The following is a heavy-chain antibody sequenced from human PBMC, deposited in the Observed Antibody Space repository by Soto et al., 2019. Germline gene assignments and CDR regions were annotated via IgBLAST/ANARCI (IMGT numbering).Heavy chain of an antibody. CDR2: ISGSGAST. V-gene: IGHV3-23*01. CDR3: AKDPDTASHFDY. J-gene: IGHJ4*02. Sequence: PGGSLRLSCAASGFTFSSYGMSWVRQSPGKGLEWVSAISGSGASTYYADSVKGRFTISRDRSKNTLYLQMNSLRAEGTALYYCAKDPDTASHFDYWGQGTLVTVSS. D-gene: IGHD5-18*01. CDR1: GFTFSSYG.